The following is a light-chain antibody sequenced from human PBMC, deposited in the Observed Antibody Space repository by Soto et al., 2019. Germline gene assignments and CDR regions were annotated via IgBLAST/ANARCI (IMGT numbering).Light chain of an antibody. J-gene: IGLJ3*02. V-gene: IGLV2-23*02. CDR2: EVN. CDR1: SSDIGSYNL. Sequence: QSALSQPASVSGSPGQSVTISCTGTSSDIGSYNLVSWYHHHPGQAPKLVIYEVNKRPSVDSNRFSGSKSGNTASLTIAGLQPEDEGEDYCCCYSGGRTSVVFGGGTKVTVL. CDR3: CCYSGGRTSVV.